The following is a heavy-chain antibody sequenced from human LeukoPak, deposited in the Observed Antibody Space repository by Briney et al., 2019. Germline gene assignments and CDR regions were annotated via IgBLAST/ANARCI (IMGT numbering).Heavy chain of an antibody. D-gene: IGHD6-6*01. CDR3: SY. CDR1: GFTFTRYW. CDR2: VKQDGSQA. V-gene: IGHV3-7*01. Sequence: GGSLTLSWATSGFTFTRYWMAWIRQSPGKGLEWVANVKQDGSQAYYLESVEGRFTISRDNAKTSLYLHMNNLRAEDTAVYDSSYWGQGTLVTVSS. J-gene: IGHJ4*02.